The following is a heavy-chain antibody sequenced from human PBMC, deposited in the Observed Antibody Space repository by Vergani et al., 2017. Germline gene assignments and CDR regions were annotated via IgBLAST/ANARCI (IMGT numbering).Heavy chain of an antibody. CDR2: IYYTGTT. Sequence: QVQLQQWGAGLLKPSETLSLTCAVYGGSFSGYYLGWIRQPPGKWLEWIWTIYYTGTTYYNEAHKSRLTISVDTSKNQFSLNLTSVTAADTAVYYCTRHGRSGWAGYFQHWGQGTLVTASS. CDR3: TRHGRSGWAGYFQH. CDR1: GGSFSGYY. V-gene: IGHV4-34*01. D-gene: IGHD6-19*01. J-gene: IGHJ1*01.